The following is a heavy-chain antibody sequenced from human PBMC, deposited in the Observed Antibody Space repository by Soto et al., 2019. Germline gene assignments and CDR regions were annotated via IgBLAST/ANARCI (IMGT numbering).Heavy chain of an antibody. CDR2: IIPIFGTA. Sequence: QVQLVQSGAEVKKPGSSVKVSCKASGGTFSSYAISWVRQAPGQGLEWMGGIIPIFGTANYAQKFQGRVRITADESTSTAYMELSSLRSEDTAVYYCARDPPRDTAMPRRSYYYYGMDVWGQGTTVTVSS. J-gene: IGHJ6*02. V-gene: IGHV1-69*01. CDR1: GGTFSSYA. CDR3: ARDPPRDTAMPRRSYYYYGMDV. D-gene: IGHD5-18*01.